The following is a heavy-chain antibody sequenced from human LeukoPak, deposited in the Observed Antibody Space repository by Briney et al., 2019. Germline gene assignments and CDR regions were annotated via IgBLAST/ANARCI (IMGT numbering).Heavy chain of an antibody. J-gene: IGHJ4*02. CDR2: IYYSGST. CDR1: GGSISSSSYY. CDR3: ARHPPPLFGDSSSWELDY. V-gene: IGHV4-39*01. Sequence: PSETLSLTCTVSGGSISSSSYYWGWIRQPPGKGLEWIGSIYYSGSTYYNPSLKSRVTISVDTSKNQFSLKLSSVTAADTAVYYCARHPPPLFGDSSSWELDYWGQGTLVTVSS. D-gene: IGHD6-13*01.